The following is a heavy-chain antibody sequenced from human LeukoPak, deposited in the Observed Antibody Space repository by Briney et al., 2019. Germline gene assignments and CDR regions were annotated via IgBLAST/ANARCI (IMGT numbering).Heavy chain of an antibody. D-gene: IGHD3-10*01. CDR1: GFTVSTYT. Sequence: GGSLRLSCAAAGFTVSTYTISWVRQAPGKGLEWVSSISGSGSGTYYADSVQGRFTISRDNSQNTVYLQMSSLRAEDTAVYFCAKVWGGFDYWGLGTLVTVSS. J-gene: IGHJ4*02. CDR2: ISGSGSGT. V-gene: IGHV3-23*01. CDR3: AKVWGGFDY.